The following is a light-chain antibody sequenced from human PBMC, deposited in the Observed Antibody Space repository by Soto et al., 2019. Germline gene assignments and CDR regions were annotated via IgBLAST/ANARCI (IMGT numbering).Light chain of an antibody. CDR2: KAS. Sequence: DIQMTQSPSTLSASVGDRVTITCRASQSISSWLAWYQQKPGKAPKLLIYKASSLESGVPSRFSDSGSGTEFTLTISSLQPDDFATYYCQQYNSYSAPFGQGTKLEIK. J-gene: IGKJ2*01. V-gene: IGKV1-5*03. CDR3: QQYNSYSAP. CDR1: QSISSW.